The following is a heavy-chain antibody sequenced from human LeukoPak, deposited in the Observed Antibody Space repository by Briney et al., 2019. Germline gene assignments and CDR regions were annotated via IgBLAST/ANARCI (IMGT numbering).Heavy chain of an antibody. J-gene: IGHJ5*02. V-gene: IGHV1-2*02. CDR3: ARKLDSSTSPPGGWFDP. CDR2: INPNSGGT. D-gene: IGHD2-2*01. CDR1: GYTFTGYY. Sequence: GASVKVSCKASGYTFTGYYMHWVRQAPGQGLEWMGWINPNSGGTNYAQKFQGRVTMTRDTSIITAYMELSRLRSDDTAVYYCARKLDSSTSPPGGWFDPWGQGTLVTVSS.